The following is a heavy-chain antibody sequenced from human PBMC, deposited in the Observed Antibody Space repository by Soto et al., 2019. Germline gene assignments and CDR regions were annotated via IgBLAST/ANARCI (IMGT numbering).Heavy chain of an antibody. V-gene: IGHV1-69*05. Sequence: SVKVSCKASGGTFSSYAISWVRQAPGQGLEWMGGIIPIFGTANYAQKFQGRVTITTDKSTNTAYMELSGLRSEDTAVYYCAGTLYGDNVDYWGQGTLVTVSS. CDR3: AGTLYGDNVDY. D-gene: IGHD4-17*01. CDR1: GGTFSSYA. J-gene: IGHJ4*02. CDR2: IIPIFGTA.